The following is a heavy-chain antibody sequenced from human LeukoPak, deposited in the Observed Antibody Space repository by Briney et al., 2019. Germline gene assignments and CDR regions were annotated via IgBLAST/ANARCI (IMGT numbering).Heavy chain of an antibody. CDR2: ISSSSSYI. CDR1: GFTLSSYS. CDR3: AKFRYSYGPFDY. Sequence: GGSLGLSCAASGFTLSSYSMNWVRQAPGKGLEWVSSISSSSSYIYYADSVKGRFTISRDNSKNTLYLQMNSLRAEDTAVYYCAKFRYSYGPFDYWGQGTLVTVSS. V-gene: IGHV3-21*04. J-gene: IGHJ4*02. D-gene: IGHD5-18*01.